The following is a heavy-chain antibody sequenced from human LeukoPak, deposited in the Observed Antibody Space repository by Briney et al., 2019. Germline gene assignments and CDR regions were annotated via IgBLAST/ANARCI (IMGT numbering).Heavy chain of an antibody. CDR3: ARREHNGPVDY. Sequence: SETLSLTCTVSGGSISSYYWSWIRQPPGKGLEWIGYIYTSGSTNYNPSLKSRVTISVDTSKNQFSLKLSSVTAADTAVYYCARREHNGPVDYWGQGTLVTVSS. J-gene: IGHJ4*02. V-gene: IGHV4-4*09. CDR2: IYTSGST. CDR1: GGSISSYY. D-gene: IGHD1-1*01.